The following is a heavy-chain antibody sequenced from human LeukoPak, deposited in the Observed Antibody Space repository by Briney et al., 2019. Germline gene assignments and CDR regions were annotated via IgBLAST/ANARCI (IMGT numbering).Heavy chain of an antibody. CDR3: ARRRIAAAGHRLFDI. Sequence: PSETLSLTCAVYGGSFSGYYWSWIRQPPGKGLEWIGEINHSGSTNYNPSPKSRVTISVDTSKNQFSLKLSSVTAADTAVYYCARRRIAAAGHRLFDIWGQGTMVTVSS. D-gene: IGHD6-13*01. CDR2: INHSGST. J-gene: IGHJ3*02. V-gene: IGHV4-34*01. CDR1: GGSFSGYY.